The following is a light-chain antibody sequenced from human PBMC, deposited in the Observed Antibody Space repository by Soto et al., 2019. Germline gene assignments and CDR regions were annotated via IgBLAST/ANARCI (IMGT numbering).Light chain of an antibody. CDR3: QQGT. J-gene: IGKJ1*01. CDR2: DAS. CDR1: QSISSW. Sequence: DIQMTQSPSTLSASVGDRVTITCRASQSISSWLAWYQQKPGKAPKLLIYDASSLESWVPSRFSGSGSGTEFTLTISSLQPDDFATYYCQQGTFGQGTKVEIK. V-gene: IGKV1-5*01.